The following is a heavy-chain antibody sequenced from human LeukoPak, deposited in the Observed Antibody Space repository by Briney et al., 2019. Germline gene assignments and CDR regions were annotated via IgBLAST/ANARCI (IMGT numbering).Heavy chain of an antibody. CDR2: ISPAGDST. V-gene: IGHV3-23*01. CDR3: ARRLVTAGITDFLDS. D-gene: IGHD2-2*01. J-gene: IGHJ4*02. Sequence: GGSLRLSCTASGFTFSVYSMSWVRQAPGAGLEGFSAISPAGDSTTDADSVKGRFTISRDNSKSTLYLQMNGLTAEDTALYYCARRLVTAGITDFLDSWGQGTLVSVSS. CDR1: GFTFSVYS.